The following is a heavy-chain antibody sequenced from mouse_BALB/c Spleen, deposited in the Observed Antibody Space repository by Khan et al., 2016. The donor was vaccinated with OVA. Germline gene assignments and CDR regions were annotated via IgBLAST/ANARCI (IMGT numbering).Heavy chain of an antibody. CDR1: GYTFTSYT. V-gene: IGHV1-4*01. CDR3: VRDGAYHRNDDWFAY. D-gene: IGHD2-14*01. CDR2: INPSNGYT. Sequence: VQLQESGAELARPGASVKMSCKASGYTFTSYTIHWIKKRPGQGQEWIGYINPSNGYTNYNQKFKDKATLTTDKSSTTAYLQLSSLTSDDSAVYNCVRDGAYHRNDDWFAYWGQGTLVTVSA. J-gene: IGHJ3*01.